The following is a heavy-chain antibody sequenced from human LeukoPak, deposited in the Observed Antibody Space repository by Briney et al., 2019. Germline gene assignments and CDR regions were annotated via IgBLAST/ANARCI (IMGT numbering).Heavy chain of an antibody. V-gene: IGHV3-30*02. CDR1: GFTFSSYG. CDR2: IRCYGSNK. J-gene: IGHJ4*02. D-gene: IGHD6-13*01. Sequence: GGSLRLSCAASGFTFSSYGMHWVRQTPGKGLEWVTFIRCYGSNKYYADSVKGRFTISRDNSKITVYLQMNSLRAEDTAVYSCVKKTASGSDDYWGLGTLVTVSS. CDR3: VKKTASGSDDY.